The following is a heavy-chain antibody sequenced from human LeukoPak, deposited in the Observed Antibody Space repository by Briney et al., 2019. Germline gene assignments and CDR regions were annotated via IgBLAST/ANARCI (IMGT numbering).Heavy chain of an antibody. CDR3: ASVFIVGSKSVFDF. V-gene: IGHV3-7*01. CDR1: GFTFRIYW. Sequence: GGSLRLSCAASGFTFRIYWMSWVPVAPRKGLEWVANIKQGGSEKYYVDSVEGRFTISRDNAKNLLSMQMNGVRAEDTSVYHCASVFIVGSKSVFDFWGQGTMVTVST. CDR2: IKQGGSEK. D-gene: IGHD2-21*01. J-gene: IGHJ4*02.